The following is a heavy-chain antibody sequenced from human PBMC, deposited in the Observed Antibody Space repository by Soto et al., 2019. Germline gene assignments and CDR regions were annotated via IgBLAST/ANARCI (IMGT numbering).Heavy chain of an antibody. D-gene: IGHD2-21*02. CDR2: ITGHST. V-gene: IGHV3-23*01. Sequence: GGSLRLSCAASGFTFGSYAMSWVRQAPGRGLEWVSSITGHSTHYADAVKGRFTISRDNSKNTLYLQMNSLRAEDTAVYFCANGRYYGGNFPFFDYGGQGALVTV. J-gene: IGHJ4*02. CDR1: GFTFGSYA. CDR3: ANGRYYGGNFPFFDY.